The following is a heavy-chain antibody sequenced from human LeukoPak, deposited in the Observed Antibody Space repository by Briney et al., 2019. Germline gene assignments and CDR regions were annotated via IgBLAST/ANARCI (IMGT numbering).Heavy chain of an antibody. Sequence: PGGSLRLSCAASGFTVSGNYMSWVRQAPGTGLEWVSVIYTAGSTSYADSVRGRFTISRDNAKNSLYLQMNSLRAEDTAVYYCARDFPARYDILTGSFWGQGTLVTVSS. V-gene: IGHV3-53*01. D-gene: IGHD3-9*01. CDR3: ARDFPARYDILTGSF. J-gene: IGHJ4*02. CDR2: IYTAGST. CDR1: GFTVSGNY.